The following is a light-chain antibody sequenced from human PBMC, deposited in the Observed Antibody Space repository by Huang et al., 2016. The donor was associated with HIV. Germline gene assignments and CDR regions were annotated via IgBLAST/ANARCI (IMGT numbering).Light chain of an antibody. CDR1: QNIKRY. J-gene: IGKJ2*01. CDR3: QQSARTPRT. V-gene: IGKV1-39*01. CDR2: AAS. Sequence: DIQITQSPSSLSASVGYTVIITCRASQNIKRYLNWYQQEPGKAPKLRISAASNLQSGVPSTFSGSGSGTDFTLTINSLQPEDSATYYCQQSARTPRTFGQGTKLEI.